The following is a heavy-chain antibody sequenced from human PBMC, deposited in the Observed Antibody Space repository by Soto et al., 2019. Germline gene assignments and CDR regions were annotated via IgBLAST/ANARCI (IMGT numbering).Heavy chain of an antibody. V-gene: IGHV4-39*01. CDR2: IYYSGST. D-gene: IGHD4-17*01. CDR1: GGSISSSSYY. J-gene: IGHJ3*02. CDR3: ARPMTTGEDDAFDI. Sequence: ASETLSLTCTVSGGSISSSSYYWGWIRQPPGKGLEWIGSIYYSGSTYYNPSLKSRVTISVDTSKNQFSLKLSSVTAADTAVYYCARPMTTGEDDAFDIWGQGTMVTVSS.